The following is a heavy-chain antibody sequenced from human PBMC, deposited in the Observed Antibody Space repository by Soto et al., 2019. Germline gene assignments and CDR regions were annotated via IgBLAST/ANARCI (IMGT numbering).Heavy chain of an antibody. CDR2: ISASDGST. Sequence: ASVKVSCKASGYAFSFGFSWVRQAPGQGLEWMGWISASDGSTNSAQKFRGRISLTTDTSTNTAYLDLLSLTSDDTAVYFCAKDQQTLYESGDHFSPFESWGQGTLVTVSS. J-gene: IGHJ4*02. CDR3: AKDQQTLYESGDHFSPFES. D-gene: IGHD3-22*01. V-gene: IGHV1-18*01. CDR1: GYAFSFG.